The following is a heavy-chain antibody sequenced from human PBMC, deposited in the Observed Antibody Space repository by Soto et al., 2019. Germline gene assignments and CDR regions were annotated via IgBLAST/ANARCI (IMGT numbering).Heavy chain of an antibody. CDR3: ASDTRVLRFLEWVPKPNYYYYGMDV. CDR2: ISYDGSNK. D-gene: IGHD3-3*01. V-gene: IGHV3-30-3*01. Sequence: GGSLRLSCAASGFTFSSYAMHWVRQAPGKGLEWVAVISYDGSNKYYADSVKGRFTISRDNSKNTLYLQMNSLRAEDTAVYYCASDTRVLRFLEWVPKPNYYYYGMDVWCQGKTVTVSS. J-gene: IGHJ6*02. CDR1: GFTFSSYA.